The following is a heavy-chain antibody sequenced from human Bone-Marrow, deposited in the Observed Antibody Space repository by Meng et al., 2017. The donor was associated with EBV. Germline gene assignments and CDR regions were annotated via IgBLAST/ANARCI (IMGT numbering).Heavy chain of an antibody. CDR3: ARPFPSWQSPRLDPFGA. V-gene: IGHV4-39*01. CDR1: GDSISSFYY. J-gene: IGHJ5*02. D-gene: IGHD6-19*01. CDR2: VHYTGST. Sequence: QPREPGPGQVKPSETLSPTGPVSGDSISSFYYWGWIRQPPGRGLEWIGSVHYTGSTYYSPSLKSRVTVSVDTSKNQFSLRLTSVTAADTAVYYCARPFPSWQSPRLDPFGAWGQGTLVTVSS.